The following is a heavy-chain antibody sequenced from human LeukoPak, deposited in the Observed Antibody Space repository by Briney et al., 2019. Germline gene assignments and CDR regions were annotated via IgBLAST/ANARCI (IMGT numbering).Heavy chain of an antibody. J-gene: IGHJ4*02. V-gene: IGHV3-20*04. CDR1: GFTFDDYG. CDR2: INWNGGST. D-gene: IGHD5-12*01. Sequence: GGSLSLSCAASGFTFDDYGMSWVRQAPGKGLEWVSGINWNGGSTGYADSVKGRFTISRDNAKNSLYLQMNSLRAEDTALYYCARDVVATWGYDYWGQGTLVTVSS. CDR3: ARDVVATWGYDY.